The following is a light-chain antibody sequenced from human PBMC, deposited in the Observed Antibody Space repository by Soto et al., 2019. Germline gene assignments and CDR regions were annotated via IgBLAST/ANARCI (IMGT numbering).Light chain of an antibody. Sequence: DIQMTQSPSSLSASVGYRFTVTCRASQSIRTFLNWYQKRPGKAPNLLIYAAINMQGGVPSRLSGNGYGTDLAITISSMQTEDFETYYCQQSFNNPQTFGHGTKVDIK. V-gene: IGKV1-39*01. CDR2: AAI. J-gene: IGKJ1*01. CDR1: QSIRTF. CDR3: QQSFNNPQT.